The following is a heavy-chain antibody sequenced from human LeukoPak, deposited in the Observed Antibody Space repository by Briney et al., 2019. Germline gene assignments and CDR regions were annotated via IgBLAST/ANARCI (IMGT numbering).Heavy chain of an antibody. CDR3: ASSRGIVDDLPFRH. J-gene: IGHJ1*01. CDR1: GGSISSSSYY. D-gene: IGHD1-26*01. Sequence: PSETLSLTCTVSGGSISSSSYYWGWIRQPPGKGLEWIGSIYYSGSTYYNPSLKSRVTISVDTSKNQFSLKLSSVTAADTAVYYCASSRGIVDDLPFRHWGQGTLVTVSS. CDR2: IYYSGST. V-gene: IGHV4-39*07.